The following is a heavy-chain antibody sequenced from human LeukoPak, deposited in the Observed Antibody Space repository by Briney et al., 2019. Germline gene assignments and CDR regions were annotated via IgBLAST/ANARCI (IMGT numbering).Heavy chain of an antibody. CDR1: GFTFSRYW. Sequence: GGSLRLSCAASGFTFSRYWIHWVRQAPGKGLEWVSRINPDGSTTTYADSVKGRFTISRDNAKNMVYLQMNSLRAEDTAVYYCARVLSGSWDWFDPWGQGTLVTVSS. V-gene: IGHV3-74*01. J-gene: IGHJ5*02. CDR3: ARVLSGSWDWFDP. CDR2: INPDGSTT. D-gene: IGHD3-22*01.